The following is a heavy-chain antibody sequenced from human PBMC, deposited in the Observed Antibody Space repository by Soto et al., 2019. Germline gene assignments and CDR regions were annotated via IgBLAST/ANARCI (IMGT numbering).Heavy chain of an antibody. J-gene: IGHJ3*02. D-gene: IGHD6-13*01. CDR3: ARGLRAAAGKGPAFDI. CDR2: INPSGGST. V-gene: IGHV1-46*01. CDR1: GYTFTSYY. Sequence: ASVKVSCKASGYTFTSYYMHWVRQAPGQGLEWMGIINPSGGSTSYAQKFQGRVTMTKDTSTSTVYMELSSLRSEDTAVYYCARGLRAAAGKGPAFDIWGQGTMVTVSS.